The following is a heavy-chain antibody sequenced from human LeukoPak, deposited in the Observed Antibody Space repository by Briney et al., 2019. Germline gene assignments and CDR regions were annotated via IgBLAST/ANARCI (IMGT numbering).Heavy chain of an antibody. V-gene: IGHV1-46*01. D-gene: IGHD4-17*01. CDR3: ARAPRTTVTTRGWWFDP. CDR1: GYTFTSYY. J-gene: IGHJ5*02. Sequence: ASVKVSCKASGYTFTSYYMRWVRQAPGQGLEWMGIINPSGGSTSYAQKFQGRVTMTRDTSTSTVYMELSSLRSEDTAVYYCARAPRTTVTTRGWWFDPWSLGTLVTVSS. CDR2: INPSGGST.